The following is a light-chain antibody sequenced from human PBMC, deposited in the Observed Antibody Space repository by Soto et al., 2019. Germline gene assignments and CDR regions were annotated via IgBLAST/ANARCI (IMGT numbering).Light chain of an antibody. CDR3: QQRNIWPPVT. CDR2: GAF. J-gene: IGKJ5*01. CDR1: PSVTNF. Sequence: IVLMQSPGTLSLSPGERATLSCRASPSVTNFLAWYQQKPGQAPRLLIYGAFNRATGIPARFSGSGSGTDFTLAISSLEPEDSAIYYCQQRNIWPPVTFGQGTRLEIK. V-gene: IGKV3-11*01.